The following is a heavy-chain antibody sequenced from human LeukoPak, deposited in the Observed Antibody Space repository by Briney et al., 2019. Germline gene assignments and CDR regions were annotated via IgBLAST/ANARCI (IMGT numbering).Heavy chain of an antibody. CDR3: AKNGDRGAYCSGGSCYPYYYYNMDV. CDR1: GFAFRSDW. D-gene: IGHD2-15*01. J-gene: IGHJ6*03. V-gene: IGHV3-23*01. Sequence: GGSLRLSCAASGFAFRSDWMSWVRQAPGEGMEWVSAISSTGGTAYYADSVKGRFTISRDNSKNTLYLQMNSLRAEDTAIYYCAKNGDRGAYCSGGSCYPYYYYNMDVWGKGTTVTISS. CDR2: ISSTGGTA.